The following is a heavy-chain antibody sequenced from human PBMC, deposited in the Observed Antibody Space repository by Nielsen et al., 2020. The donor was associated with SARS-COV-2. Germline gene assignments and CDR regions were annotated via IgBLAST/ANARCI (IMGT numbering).Heavy chain of an antibody. J-gene: IGHJ4*02. CDR3: ARGHVGGWCGDLLSYFFDY. CDR1: GGSISSGGYY. V-gene: IGHV4-31*03. CDR2: IYDSGST. Sequence: SETLSLTCTVSGGSISSGGYYWSWIRQHPGKGLKWIGYIYDSGSTYYNPSLMSRATISVDASKNQFSLKLNSVTAADTAVYYCARGHVGGWCGDLLSYFFDYWGQGTLVTVSS. D-gene: IGHD3-10*01.